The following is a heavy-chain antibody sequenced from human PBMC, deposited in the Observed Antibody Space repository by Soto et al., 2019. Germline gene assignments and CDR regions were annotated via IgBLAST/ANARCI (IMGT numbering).Heavy chain of an antibody. J-gene: IGHJ4*02. CDR2: IVVGSGNT. D-gene: IGHD1-26*01. V-gene: IGHV1-58*02. CDR3: AAVGASGSYFGVGMYYFDY. CDR1: GFTFTSSA. Sequence: QMQRVQSGPEVKKPGTSVKVSCKASGFTFTSSAMQWVRQARGQRLEWIGWIVVGSGNTNYAQKFQERVTITRDMSTSTAYMELSSLRSEDTAVYYCAAVGASGSYFGVGMYYFDYWGQGTLVTVSS.